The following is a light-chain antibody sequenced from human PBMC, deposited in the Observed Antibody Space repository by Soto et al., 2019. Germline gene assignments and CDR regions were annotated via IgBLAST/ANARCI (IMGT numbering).Light chain of an antibody. CDR1: QGIKNY. V-gene: IGKV1-27*01. CDR2: AAS. CDR3: QRYYNAPLT. J-gene: IGKJ1*01. Sequence: NQPPSALSASVGDRVTITCRASQGIKNYLAWYQQKPGETPKLLIYAASTLESGIPPRFSGSGSGTDFTLTISSLQPEDFATYYCQRYYNAPLTFGQGTKVDIK.